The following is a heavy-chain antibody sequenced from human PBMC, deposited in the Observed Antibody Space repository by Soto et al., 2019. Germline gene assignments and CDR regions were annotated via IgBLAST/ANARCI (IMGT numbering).Heavy chain of an antibody. J-gene: IGHJ3*02. CDR2: ISAYNGNT. V-gene: IGHV1-18*01. Sequence: ASVKVSCKASGYTFTSYGISWVRQAPGQGLEWMGWISAYNGNTNYAQKLQGRVTMTTDTSTSTAYMELRSLRSDDTAVYYCARSPRYSSGWYINAFDIWGQGTMVTVSS. CDR1: GYTFTSYG. CDR3: ARSPRYSSGWYINAFDI. D-gene: IGHD6-19*01.